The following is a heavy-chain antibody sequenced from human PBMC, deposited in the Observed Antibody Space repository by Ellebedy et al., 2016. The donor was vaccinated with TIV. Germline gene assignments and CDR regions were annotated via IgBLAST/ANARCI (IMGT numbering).Heavy chain of an antibody. CDR3: VKDRGDIIRDFDY. J-gene: IGHJ4*02. CDR1: GFTFSHYA. D-gene: IGHD2-21*02. CDR2: INNNGGNT. V-gene: IGHV3-64D*06. Sequence: GESLKISRSASGFTFSHYAMHWVRQAPGKGLESVSAINNNGGNTYYADSVKGRFTISRDSSKNTLYLQMSSLRPEDTAMYYCVKDRGDIIRDFDYWGQGTLVTVSS.